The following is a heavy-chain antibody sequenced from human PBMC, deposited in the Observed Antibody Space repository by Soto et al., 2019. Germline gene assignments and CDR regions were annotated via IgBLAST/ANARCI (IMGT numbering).Heavy chain of an antibody. CDR3: ARQNSGWAYYFDY. D-gene: IGHD6-19*01. V-gene: IGHV3-48*01. J-gene: IGHJ4*02. CDR2: ISSSSSTI. CDR1: GFTFSSYS. Sequence: GGSLRLSCAASGFTFSSYSMNWVRQAPGKGLEWVSYISSSSSTIYYADSVKGRFTISRDNAKNTLYLQMHNLRAEDTAVYYCARQNSGWAYYFDYWGRGTLVTVSS.